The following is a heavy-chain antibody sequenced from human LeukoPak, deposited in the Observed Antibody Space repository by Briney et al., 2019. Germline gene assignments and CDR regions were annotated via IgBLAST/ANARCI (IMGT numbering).Heavy chain of an antibody. CDR2: IIPIFGIA. CDR1: GGTFSSYA. CDR3: AGQQLVGDLFLDYLYFQH. V-gene: IGHV1-69*04. D-gene: IGHD6-6*01. J-gene: IGHJ1*01. Sequence: ASVKVSCKASGGTFSSYAISWVRQDPGQGLEWMGRIIPIFGIANYAQKFQGRVTITADKSTSTAYMELSSLRSEDTAVYYCAGQQLVGDLFLDYLYFQHWGQGTLVTVSS.